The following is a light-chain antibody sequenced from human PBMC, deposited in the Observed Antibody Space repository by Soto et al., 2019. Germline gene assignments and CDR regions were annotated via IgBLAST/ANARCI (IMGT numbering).Light chain of an antibody. V-gene: IGKV1-5*01. CDR3: HQYNVYPVT. CDR2: DAS. J-gene: IGKJ4*01. Sequence: DIRMTQAPATLSPFAGARVTVTCRASQSIGGQLAWYQKRPGKAPRLLITDASNLSGGVPARFSGSGFGTEFTLTISGLQPDDFGTYYCHQYNVYPVTFGGGTKVDIK. CDR1: QSIGGQ.